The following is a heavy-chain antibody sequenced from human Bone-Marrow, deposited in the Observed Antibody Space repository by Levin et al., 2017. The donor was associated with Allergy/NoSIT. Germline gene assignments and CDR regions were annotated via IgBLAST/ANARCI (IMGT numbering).Heavy chain of an antibody. CDR2: IWNDGSSE. V-gene: IGHV3-33*01. Sequence: PGGSLRLSCAASGFTFSNYVMHWVRRAPGKGLEWVALIWNDGSSEYYADSIEGRYTISRDNSKNTFYLQMNSLTADDTAMYYCARDSGHCSGGSCAGGAFDIWGQGIMVTVSS. CDR3: ARDSGHCSGGSCAGGAFDI. J-gene: IGHJ3*02. D-gene: IGHD2-15*01. CDR1: GFTFSNYV.